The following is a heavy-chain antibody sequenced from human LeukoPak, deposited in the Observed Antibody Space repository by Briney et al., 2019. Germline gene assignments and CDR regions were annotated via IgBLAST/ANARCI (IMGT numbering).Heavy chain of an antibody. V-gene: IGHV4-59*08. D-gene: IGHD3-3*01. CDR1: GGSISSYY. Sequence: KSSETLSLTCTVSGGSISSYYWSRIRQLPGKGLEWIGYIYYSGSTNYNPSLKSRVTISVDTSKNQFSLKLSSVTAADTAVYYCARVLTDFWSGYPGDNWFDPWGQGTLVTVSS. CDR2: IYYSGST. J-gene: IGHJ5*02. CDR3: ARVLTDFWSGYPGDNWFDP.